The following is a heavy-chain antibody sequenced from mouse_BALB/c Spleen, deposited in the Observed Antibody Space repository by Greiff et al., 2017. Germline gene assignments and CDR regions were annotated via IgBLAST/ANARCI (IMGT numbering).Heavy chain of an antibody. Sequence: EVKLVESGPGLVKPSQSLSLTCSVTGYSITSGYYWNWIRQFPGNKLEWMGYISYDGSNNYNPSLKNRISITRDTSKNQFFLKLNSVTTEDTATYYCATRSYAMDYWGQGTSVTVSS. D-gene: IGHD2-14*01. J-gene: IGHJ4*01. CDR3: ATRSYAMDY. V-gene: IGHV3-6*02. CDR2: ISYDGSN. CDR1: GYSITSGYY.